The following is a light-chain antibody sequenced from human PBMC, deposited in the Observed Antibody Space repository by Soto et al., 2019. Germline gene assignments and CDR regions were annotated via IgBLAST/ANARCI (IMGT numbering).Light chain of an antibody. CDR2: DVS. J-gene: IGLJ1*01. Sequence: QSALTQPASVSGSPGQSITISCTGTSSDVGAYNYDSWYQQYPGEAPKVIIYDVSHRPAGVSNRFSGSKSGNTASLTISGLQTQDEADYYCSSYTSATTYVFGTGTKDTVL. CDR1: SSDVGAYNY. V-gene: IGLV2-14*01. CDR3: SSYTSATTYV.